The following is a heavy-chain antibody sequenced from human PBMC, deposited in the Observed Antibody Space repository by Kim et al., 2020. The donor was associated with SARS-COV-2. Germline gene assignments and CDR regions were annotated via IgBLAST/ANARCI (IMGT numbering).Heavy chain of an antibody. Sequence: SETLSLTCTVSGGSISSGGYYWSWIRQHPGKGLEWIGYIYYSGSTYYNPPLKSRVTISVDTSKNQFSLKLSSVTAADTAVYYCARDLGYYGSGSYYDNYYGMDVWGQGTTVTVSS. CDR3: ARDLGYYGSGSYYDNYYGMDV. J-gene: IGHJ6*02. CDR2: IYYSGST. CDR1: GGSISSGGYY. V-gene: IGHV4-31*03. D-gene: IGHD3-10*01.